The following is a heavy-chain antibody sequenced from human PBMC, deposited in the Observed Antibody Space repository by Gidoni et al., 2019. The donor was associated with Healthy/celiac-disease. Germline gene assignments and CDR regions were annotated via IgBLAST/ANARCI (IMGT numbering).Heavy chain of an antibody. Sequence: QVQLQESGPGLVKPSETLSLTCTVSGGSISSYYWSWIRQPPGKGLEWIGYIYYSGSTNYNPSRKSRVTISVDTSKNQFSLKLSSVTAADTAVYYCAREAITGTTFDYWGQGTLVTVSS. J-gene: IGHJ4*02. D-gene: IGHD1-7*01. CDR3: AREAITGTTFDY. CDR2: IYYSGST. CDR1: GGSISSYY. V-gene: IGHV4-59*01.